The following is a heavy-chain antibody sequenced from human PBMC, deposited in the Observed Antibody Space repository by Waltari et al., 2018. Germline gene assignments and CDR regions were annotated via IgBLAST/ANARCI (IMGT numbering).Heavy chain of an antibody. D-gene: IGHD3-10*01. CDR1: GYTFTGYY. V-gene: IGHV1-2*02. J-gene: IGHJ6*02. Sequence: QVQLVQSGAEVKKPGASVKVSCKASGYTFTGYYMHWVRQAPGQGLEWMGWINPNSVGTNYAQKFQGRVTMTRDTSISTAYMELSRLRSDDTAVYYCARKGGSALNGMDVWGQGTTVTVSS. CDR2: INPNSVGT. CDR3: ARKGGSALNGMDV.